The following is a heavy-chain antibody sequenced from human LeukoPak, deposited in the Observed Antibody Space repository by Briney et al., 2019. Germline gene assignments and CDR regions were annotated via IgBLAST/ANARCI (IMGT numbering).Heavy chain of an antibody. Sequence: GGSLRLSCAASGITFGNNWMHWVREGPGKGLVWISRINSDGGGAIYADSVKGRFTFSRDNAKNTLYLQMNSLRAEDTAVYYCARDVPHNWFDTWGQGTLVTVSS. J-gene: IGHJ5*02. CDR1: GITFGNNW. CDR3: ARDVPHNWFDT. CDR2: INSDGGGA. V-gene: IGHV3-74*01.